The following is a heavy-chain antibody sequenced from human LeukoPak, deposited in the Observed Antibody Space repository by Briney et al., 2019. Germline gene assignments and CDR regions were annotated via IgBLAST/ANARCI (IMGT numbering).Heavy chain of an antibody. CDR3: AREEFYYDSSGYTHDAFDI. D-gene: IGHD3-22*01. J-gene: IGHJ3*02. Sequence: ASVKVSCKASGYTFTSYGISWVRQAPGQGLEWMGWISAYNGNTNYAQKLQGRVTMTTDTSTSTAYMELRSLRSDDTAVYYCAREEFYYDSSGYTHDAFDIWGQGTMVTVSS. CDR1: GYTFTSYG. CDR2: ISAYNGNT. V-gene: IGHV1-18*01.